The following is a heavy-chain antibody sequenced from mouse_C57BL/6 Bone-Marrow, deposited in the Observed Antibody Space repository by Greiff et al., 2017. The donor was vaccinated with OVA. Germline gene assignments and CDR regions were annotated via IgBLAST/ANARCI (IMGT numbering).Heavy chain of an antibody. J-gene: IGHJ3*01. CDR1: GYTFTSYW. D-gene: IGHD2-3*01. CDR2: IHPSDSDT. CDR3: AIEDGYPWFAY. V-gene: IGHV1-74*01. Sequence: QVQLQQPGAELVKPGASVKVSCKASGYTFTSYWMHWVKQRPGQGLEWIGRIHPSDSDTNYNQKFKGKATLTVDKSSSTAYMQLSSLTSEDSAVYYCAIEDGYPWFAYWGQGTLVTVSA.